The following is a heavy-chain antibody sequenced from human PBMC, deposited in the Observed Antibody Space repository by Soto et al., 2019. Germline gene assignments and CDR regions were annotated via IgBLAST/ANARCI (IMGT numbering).Heavy chain of an antibody. J-gene: IGHJ4*02. CDR3: ARDQLGLGY. CDR2: INTDGSST. CDR1: GFTFSTYW. V-gene: IGHV3-74*01. D-gene: IGHD6-13*01. Sequence: EVLLVESGGGLVQPGGSLRLSCTGSGFTFSTYWMHWVRQVPGKGLVWVSRINTDGSSTNYADSVKGRFTISRDNAKNTLYLQMNSLRPDDTAVYYCARDQLGLGYWGQGTLVTVSS.